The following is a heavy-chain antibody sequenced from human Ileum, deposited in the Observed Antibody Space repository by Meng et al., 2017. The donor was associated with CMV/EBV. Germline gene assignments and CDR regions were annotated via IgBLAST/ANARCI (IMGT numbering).Heavy chain of an antibody. CDR2: INHRGVP. CDR1: GGSFSGYY. D-gene: IGHD3-22*01. Sequence: QLQLHQSGAGLLKPSETLSLTCEIHGGSFSGYYGSWIRQTPRKKLGWIGEINHRGVPIYAPSLYGRVTISVDTYTKQVSLKLRSVTAADTAVYYCARGLDNYYDLTRGQGILVTVSS. V-gene: IGHV4-34*01. J-gene: IGHJ4*02. CDR3: ARGLDNYYDLT.